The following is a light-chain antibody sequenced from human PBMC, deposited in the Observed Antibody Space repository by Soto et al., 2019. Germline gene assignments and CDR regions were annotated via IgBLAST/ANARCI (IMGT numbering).Light chain of an antibody. V-gene: IGLV2-14*01. CDR3: FSYTSSGTYV. J-gene: IGLJ1*01. Sequence: QSVLTQPASVSGPPGQSITISCTGTSSDVGNYKYVSWYQQHPGKAPKLMIYEVSNRPSGVSNRFSGSKSGNTASLTISGLQAEDGTDYYCFSYTSSGTYVFGTGTKVTV. CDR2: EVS. CDR1: SSDVGNYKY.